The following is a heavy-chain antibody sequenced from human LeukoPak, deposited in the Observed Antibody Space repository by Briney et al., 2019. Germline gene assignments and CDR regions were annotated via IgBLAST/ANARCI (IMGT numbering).Heavy chain of an antibody. D-gene: IGHD3-22*01. CDR2: IKSKTDGGTT. Sequence: GGSLRLSCAASGFTFSHAWMSWVRQAPGKGLEWVGRIKSKTDGGTTDYAAPVKGRFTISRDDSKNTLYLQMNSLKTEDTAVYYCTTAPTYYYDSRHYYYYGMDVWGQGTTVTVSS. CDR3: TTAPTYYYDSRHYYYYGMDV. J-gene: IGHJ6*02. CDR1: GFTFSHAW. V-gene: IGHV3-15*01.